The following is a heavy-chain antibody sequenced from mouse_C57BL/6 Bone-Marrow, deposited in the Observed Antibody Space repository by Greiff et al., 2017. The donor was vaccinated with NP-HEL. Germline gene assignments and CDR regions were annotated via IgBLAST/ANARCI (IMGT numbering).Heavy chain of an antibody. V-gene: IGHV1-18*01. D-gene: IGHD1-1*01. CDR2: INPNNGGT. J-gene: IGHJ3*01. CDR1: GYTFTDYN. CDR3: ARREKLYYGSPWFAY. Sequence: EVQLQQSGPELVKPGASVKIPCKASGYTFTDYNMDWVKQSHGKSLEWIGDINPNNGGTIYNQKFTGKATLTVDKSSSTAYMELRSLTSEDTAVYYCARREKLYYGSPWFAYWGQGTLVTVSA.